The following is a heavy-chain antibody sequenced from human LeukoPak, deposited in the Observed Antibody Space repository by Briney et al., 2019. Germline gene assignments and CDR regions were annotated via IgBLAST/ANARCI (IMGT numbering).Heavy chain of an antibody. J-gene: IGHJ4*02. V-gene: IGHV4-30-4*07. D-gene: IGHD3-10*02. Sequence: SETLSLTCAVSGGSISSGVYSWNWIRQPPGKGLEWIGHIYYSGSTYYNPSLKSRVTISVDTSKNQFYLKLSSVTTADTAVYYCARVPISGPYTMSIDYWGQGTLVIVSS. CDR2: IYYSGST. CDR1: GGSISSGVYS. CDR3: ARVPISGPYTMSIDY.